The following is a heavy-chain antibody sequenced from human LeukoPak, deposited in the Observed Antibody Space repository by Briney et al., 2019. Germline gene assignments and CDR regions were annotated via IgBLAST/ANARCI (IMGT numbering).Heavy chain of an antibody. CDR1: GGSISSSNW. CDR3: ARVFYDSSGVDY. J-gene: IGHJ4*02. V-gene: IGHV4-4*02. D-gene: IGHD3-22*01. Sequence: GTLSLTCAVSGGSISSSNWWIWVRQPPGKGLEWIGEIYHSGSTNYNPSLKSRVTISVDKSKNQFSLKLSSVTAADTAVYYCARVFYDSSGVDYWGQGTLVTVSS. CDR2: IYHSGST.